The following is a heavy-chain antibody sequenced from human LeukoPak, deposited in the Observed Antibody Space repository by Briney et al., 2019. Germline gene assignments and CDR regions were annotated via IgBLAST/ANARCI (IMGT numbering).Heavy chain of an antibody. CDR3: ARDGDGYCSSTSCLRGMDV. J-gene: IGHJ6*02. CDR1: GGTFSSYA. D-gene: IGHD2-2*01. V-gene: IGHV1-69*04. CDR2: IIPILGIA. Sequence: SVKVSCKASGGTFSSYAISWVRQAPGQGLEWMGRIIPILGIANYAQKFQGRVTTTADKSTSTAYMELSSLRSEDTAVYYCARDGDGYCSSTSCLRGMDVWGQGTTVTVSS.